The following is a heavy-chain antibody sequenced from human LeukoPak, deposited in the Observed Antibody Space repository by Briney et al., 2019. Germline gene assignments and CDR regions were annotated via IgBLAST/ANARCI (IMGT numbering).Heavy chain of an antibody. CDR1: GFTFSDYY. J-gene: IGHJ4*02. V-gene: IGHV3-11*01. CDR2: ISSRASTI. CDR3: AKDTPSPPTIWFGEFQYYFDY. Sequence: PGGSLRLSCVASGFTFSDYYMSWIRQAPGKGLEWISYISSRASTIHYADSVKGRFTISRDNSKNTLYLQMNSLRAEDTAVYYCAKDTPSPPTIWFGEFQYYFDYWGQGTLVTVSS. D-gene: IGHD3-10*01.